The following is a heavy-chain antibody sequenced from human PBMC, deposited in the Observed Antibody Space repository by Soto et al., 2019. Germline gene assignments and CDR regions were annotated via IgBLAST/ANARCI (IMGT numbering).Heavy chain of an antibody. D-gene: IGHD1-1*01. CDR3: ARENWNEHYFDY. J-gene: IGHJ4*02. CDR1: GYTFSHYA. CDR2: ISYDGSNK. Sequence: QVQLVESGGGVVQPGRSLTLSCAASGYTFSHYAMHWVRQAPGKGLEWVAVISYDGSNKYYADSVKGRFTISRDNSKNTLYLHMNSLRAEDTSVYYCARENWNEHYFDYWGQGTLVTVSS. V-gene: IGHV3-30-3*01.